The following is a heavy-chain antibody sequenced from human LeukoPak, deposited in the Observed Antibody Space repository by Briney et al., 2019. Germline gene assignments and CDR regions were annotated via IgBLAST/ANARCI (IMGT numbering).Heavy chain of an antibody. Sequence: GGSLRLSCAASGFTFSSYWMHWVRQAPGKGLVWVSRINSDGSSTSYADSVKGRFTISRDNAKNSLYLQMNSLRAEDTAVYYCARGSEWELLSCDYWGQGTLVTVSS. V-gene: IGHV3-74*01. CDR3: ARGSEWELLSCDY. J-gene: IGHJ4*02. CDR1: GFTFSSYW. D-gene: IGHD1-26*01. CDR2: INSDGSST.